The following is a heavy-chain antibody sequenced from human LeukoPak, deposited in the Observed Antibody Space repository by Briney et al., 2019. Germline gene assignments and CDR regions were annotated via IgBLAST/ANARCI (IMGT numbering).Heavy chain of an antibody. CDR3: ARGGTTYFSGSGTHP. CDR1: GGSFSGFF. J-gene: IGHJ5*02. CDR2: NNRRGTT. V-gene: IGHV4-34*01. D-gene: IGHD3-10*01. Sequence: PSETLSLTCGVSGGSFSGFFWTWLRQSPGRGLQGIGENNRRGTTYYNPSLESRLAISLDTSRNQFFLNLTSVTAADTAVYFCARGGTTYFSGSGTHPWGQGTLVTVSS.